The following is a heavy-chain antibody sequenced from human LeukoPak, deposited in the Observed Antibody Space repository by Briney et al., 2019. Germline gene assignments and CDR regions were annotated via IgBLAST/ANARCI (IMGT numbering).Heavy chain of an antibody. Sequence: SGGSLRLSCAASGFTFSSYGMHSVRQAPGKGLEWVAFIRYDGSNKYYADSVKGRFTISRDNSKNTLYLQMNSLTAEDTAVYYCAKEGYNWNDGEYWGQGTLVTVSS. CDR3: AKEGYNWNDGEY. CDR1: GFTFSSYG. D-gene: IGHD1-1*01. V-gene: IGHV3-30*02. CDR2: IRYDGSNK. J-gene: IGHJ4*02.